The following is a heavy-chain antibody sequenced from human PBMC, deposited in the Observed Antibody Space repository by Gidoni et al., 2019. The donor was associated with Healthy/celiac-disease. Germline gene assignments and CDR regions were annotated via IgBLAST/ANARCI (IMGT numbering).Heavy chain of an antibody. D-gene: IGHD6-19*01. J-gene: IGHJ6*03. Sequence: EVQLLESGGGLVQPGGSLRLSCAASGFTFSSYAMSWVRQAPGKGLEWVSAISGSGGSTYYADSVKGRFTISRDNSKNTLYLQMNSLRAEDTAVYYCAKRGWYSGVHYYYYMDVWGKGTTVTVSS. V-gene: IGHV3-23*01. CDR2: ISGSGGST. CDR3: AKRGWYSGVHYYYYMDV. CDR1: GFTFSSYA.